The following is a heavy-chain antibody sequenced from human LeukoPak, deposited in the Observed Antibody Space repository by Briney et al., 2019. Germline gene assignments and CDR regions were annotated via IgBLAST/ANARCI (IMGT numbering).Heavy chain of an antibody. J-gene: IGHJ4*02. CDR1: GGSISSSNYY. Sequence: SETLSLTCTVSGGSISSSNYYWGWIRQPPGKGLEWIGSIYYSGSTYYNPSLKSRVTISVDTSKNQFSLILPSVTAADTAVYYCARGRRGNYFQDYWGQGTLVTVSS. D-gene: IGHD1-26*01. CDR3: ARGRRGNYFQDY. V-gene: IGHV4-39*07. CDR2: IYYSGST.